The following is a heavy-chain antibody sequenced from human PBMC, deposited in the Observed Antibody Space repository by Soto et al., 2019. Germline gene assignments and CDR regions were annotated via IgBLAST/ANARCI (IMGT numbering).Heavy chain of an antibody. Sequence: SETLSLTCAVSGYSISSGFYWGWIRQSPGRGLEWFGNIFHTGFTYYNPSLKSRVTISVDKSKNQISLELASVTAADTAVYYCARGGVYNSNPETWFDTWGQGTQVIVSS. V-gene: IGHV4-38-2*01. D-gene: IGHD1-20*01. J-gene: IGHJ5*02. CDR2: IFHTGFT. CDR3: ARGGVYNSNPETWFDT. CDR1: GYSISSGFY.